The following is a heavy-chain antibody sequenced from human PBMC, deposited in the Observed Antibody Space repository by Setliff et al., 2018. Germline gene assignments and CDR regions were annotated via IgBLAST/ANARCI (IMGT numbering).Heavy chain of an antibody. CDR1: GYTFSNYG. V-gene: IGHV1-18*01. CDR3: ARVESMVRGKNILRHFDY. J-gene: IGHJ4*02. Sequence: ASVKVSCKASGYTFSNYGVTWVRQAPGQGLEWMEWVTIYNGNIKYAQNLQGRLTLTTDISTSTAYMELGSLTTDDTAVYYCARVESMVRGKNILRHFDYWGQGIQVTVSS. D-gene: IGHD3-10*01. CDR2: VTIYNGNI.